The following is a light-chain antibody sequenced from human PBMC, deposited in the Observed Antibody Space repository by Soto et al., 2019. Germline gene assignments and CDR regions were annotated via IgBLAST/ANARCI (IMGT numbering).Light chain of an antibody. CDR1: SSDVGGYEY. J-gene: IGLJ2*01. CDR3: SSYTTSSTKV. CDR2: DVN. V-gene: IGLV2-14*01. Sequence: QSALTQPASVSGSPGQSITISCTGTSSDVGGYEYVSWYQQHPGKAPKLMIFDVNSRPSGVSNRFSGSKSGNTASLTISGLQAEDEDDYYCSSYTTSSTKVFGGGTKLTVL.